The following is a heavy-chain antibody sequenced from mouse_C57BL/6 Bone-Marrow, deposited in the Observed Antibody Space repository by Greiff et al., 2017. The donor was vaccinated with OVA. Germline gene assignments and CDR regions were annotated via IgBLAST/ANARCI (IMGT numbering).Heavy chain of an antibody. Sequence: VQLQQPGAELVRPGTSVKLSCKASGYTFTNYWMHWVKPRPGQGLEWIGVIAPSDSYINYNQKFKGRATLTVDTSSSTAYMQLSSLTSEDSAVYYCAHYGSRLYLHYWGQGTSLTVSS. CDR2: IAPSDSYI. D-gene: IGHD1-1*01. CDR3: AHYGSRLYLHY. J-gene: IGHJ2*02. CDR1: GYTFTNYW. V-gene: IGHV1-59*01.